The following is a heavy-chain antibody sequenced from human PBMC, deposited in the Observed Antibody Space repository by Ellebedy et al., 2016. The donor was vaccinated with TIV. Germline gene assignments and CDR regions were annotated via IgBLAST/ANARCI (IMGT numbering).Heavy chain of an antibody. CDR1: GFTFSSYA. J-gene: IGHJ4*02. D-gene: IGHD3-22*01. Sequence: PGGSLRLSCAASGFTFSSYAMSWVRKAPGKGLEWVSAISGSGGSTYYADSVKGRFTISRDNSKNTLYLQMNSLRAEDTAVYYCAWGSYDSSGYFDYWGQGTLVTVSS. CDR2: ISGSGGST. CDR3: AWGSYDSSGYFDY. V-gene: IGHV3-23*01.